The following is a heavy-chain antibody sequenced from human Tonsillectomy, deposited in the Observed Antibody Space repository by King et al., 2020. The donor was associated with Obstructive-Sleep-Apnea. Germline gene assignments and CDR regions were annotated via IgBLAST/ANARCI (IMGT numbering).Heavy chain of an antibody. CDR3: ATHTTAWRPVDS. J-gene: IGHJ4*02. CDR1: GDSLSSSSYY. D-gene: IGHD1-14*01. Sequence: QLQESGPGLVKPSETLSLTCTVSGDSLSSSSYYWGCIRQPPGKRREWLGCLYYRVSTYYTPSLKSRVTISVDTSKNQFSLKLGSVTAADTAVYYCATHTTAWRPVDSWGQGTLVTVSS. V-gene: IGHV4-39*01. CDR2: LYYRVST.